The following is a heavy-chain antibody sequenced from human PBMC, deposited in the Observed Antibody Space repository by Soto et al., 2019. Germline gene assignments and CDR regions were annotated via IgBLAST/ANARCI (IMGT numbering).Heavy chain of an antibody. Sequence: EVQLVESGGGLVQPGRSLRLSCAASGFTFDDYAMHWVRQAPGKGLEWVSGISWNSGSIGYADSVKGRFTISRDNAKNSLYLQMNRLRAEDMALYYCAKGGQLLTEGGGYWGQGTLVTVSS. D-gene: IGHD2-2*01. J-gene: IGHJ4*02. CDR2: ISWNSGSI. V-gene: IGHV3-9*03. CDR3: AKGGQLLTEGGGY. CDR1: GFTFDDYA.